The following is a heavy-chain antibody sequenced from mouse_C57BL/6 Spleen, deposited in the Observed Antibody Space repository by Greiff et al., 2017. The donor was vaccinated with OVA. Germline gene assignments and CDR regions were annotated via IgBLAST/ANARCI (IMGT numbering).Heavy chain of an antibody. CDR3: ARRGLRHYAMDY. D-gene: IGHD2-2*01. CDR2: IDPSDSYT. V-gene: IGHV1-69*01. CDR1: GYTFTSYW. Sequence: QVQLQQPGAELVMPGASVKLSCKASGYTFTSYWMHWVKQRPGQGLEWIGEIDPSDSYTNYNQKFKGKSTLTVDKSSSTAYMQLSSLTSEDSAVYYWARRGLRHYAMDYWGQGTSVTVSS. J-gene: IGHJ4*01.